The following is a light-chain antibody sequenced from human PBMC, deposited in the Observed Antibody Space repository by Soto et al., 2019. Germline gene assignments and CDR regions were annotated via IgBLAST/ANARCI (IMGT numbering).Light chain of an antibody. J-gene: IGKJ1*01. Sequence: EIVMTQSPATLSVSPGERATISCRASQSVSSNLAWYQQKPGQAPRLLIYGASTRATGIPARFSGSGSGTEFTLTISSLQSEDFAVYHCQQYNNWPPAFGQGTKVEIK. CDR2: GAS. V-gene: IGKV3-15*01. CDR3: QQYNNWPPA. CDR1: QSVSSN.